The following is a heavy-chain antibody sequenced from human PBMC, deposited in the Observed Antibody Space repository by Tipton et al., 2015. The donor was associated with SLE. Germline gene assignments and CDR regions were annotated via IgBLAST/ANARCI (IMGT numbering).Heavy chain of an antibody. CDR1: GGSISSSSYY. D-gene: IGHD6-13*01. V-gene: IGHV4-61*05. Sequence: GLVKPSETLSLTCTVSGGSISSSSYYWGWIRQPPGKGLEWIGYIYYSGSTNYNPSLKSRVTISVDTSKNQFSLKLSSVTAADTAVYYCARVRYSSSWLPSYYFDYWGQGTLVTVSS. CDR3: ARVRYSSSWLPSYYFDY. CDR2: IYYSGST. J-gene: IGHJ4*02.